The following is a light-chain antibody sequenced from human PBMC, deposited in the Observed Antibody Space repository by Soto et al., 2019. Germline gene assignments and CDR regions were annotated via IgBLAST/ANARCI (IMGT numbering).Light chain of an antibody. J-gene: IGLJ1*01. V-gene: IGLV2-14*03. CDR1: GSDVGGYNY. CDR2: DVS. CDR3: TSYSSSSTGV. Sequence: QSALTQPASVSGSPGQSITISCTGTGSDVGGYNYVSWYQQHPDKAPKLIIYDVSNRPSGVSNRFSGSKSGNTASLTISGLQAEDEADYYCTSYSSSSTGVVGTGTMVTV.